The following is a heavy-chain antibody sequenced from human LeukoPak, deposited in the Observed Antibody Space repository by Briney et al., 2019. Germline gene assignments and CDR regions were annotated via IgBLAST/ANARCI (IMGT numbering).Heavy chain of an antibody. V-gene: IGHV3-21*01. Sequence: GGSLRLSCAASGFTFSSYSMNWVRQAPGKGLEWVSSISSSSSYIYYADSVKGRFTISRDNSKNSLYLQMNSLRAEDTSVYYCARLSWYYDFWSRYPYWGQGTLVPVS. CDR2: ISSSSSYI. CDR1: GFTFSSYS. J-gene: IGHJ1*01. CDR3: ARLSWYYDFWSRYPY. D-gene: IGHD3-3*01.